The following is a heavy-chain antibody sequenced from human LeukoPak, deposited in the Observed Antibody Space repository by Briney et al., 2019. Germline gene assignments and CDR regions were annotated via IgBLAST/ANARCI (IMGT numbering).Heavy chain of an antibody. Sequence: GGSLRLSCAASGFTFSDYYMSWIRQAPGKGLEWVSYISSSSSYIYYADSVKGRFTISRDNAKNLLYLQMNSLRAEDTAVYYCAKRGIYGDYDGAFDIWGQGTMVTVSS. J-gene: IGHJ3*02. CDR1: GFTFSDYY. CDR3: AKRGIYGDYDGAFDI. D-gene: IGHD4-17*01. V-gene: IGHV3-11*06. CDR2: ISSSSSYI.